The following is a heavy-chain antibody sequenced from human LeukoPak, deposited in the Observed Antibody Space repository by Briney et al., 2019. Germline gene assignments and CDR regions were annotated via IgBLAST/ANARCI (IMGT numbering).Heavy chain of an antibody. J-gene: IGHJ4*02. CDR2: INPNSGGT. V-gene: IGHV1-2*04. CDR1: GYTFTGYY. CDR3: AIDMRDFWSGTNFDY. Sequence: ASVKVSCKASGYTFTGYYMHWVRQAPGQGLEWMGWINPNSGGTNYAQKFQGWVTMTRDTSISTAYMELSRLRSDDTAVYYCAIDMRDFWSGTNFDYWGQGTLVTVSS. D-gene: IGHD3-3*01.